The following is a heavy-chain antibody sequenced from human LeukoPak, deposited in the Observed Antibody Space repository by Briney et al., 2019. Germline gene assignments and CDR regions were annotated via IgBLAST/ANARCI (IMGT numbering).Heavy chain of an antibody. D-gene: IGHD5-18*01. J-gene: IGHJ6*02. CDR3: AKDIKGYSYGYRYYYYGMDV. CDR2: ISHDGII. CDR1: GFTFSSYV. Sequence: GGSLRLSCETAGFTFSSYVMHWVRRTPGKGLVWVSRISHDGIISYADSVKGRFTISRDNAKNTLILQMNSLRVEDTAVYYCAKDIKGYSYGYRYYYYGMDVWGQGTTVTVSS. V-gene: IGHV3-74*01.